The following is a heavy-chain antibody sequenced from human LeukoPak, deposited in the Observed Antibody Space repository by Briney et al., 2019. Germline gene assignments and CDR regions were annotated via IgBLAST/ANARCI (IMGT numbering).Heavy chain of an antibody. V-gene: IGHV3-23*01. CDR3: AKDTTYSGSYFFH. Sequence: GGSLRLSCAASGFIFSGYAMSWVRQAPGKGLEWVSGISGSGDTTHYADSVEGRFTISRDNAKSTVNLQMNSLRAEDTAIYHCAKDTTYSGSYFFHWGQGTLVTVSS. CDR1: GFIFSGYA. J-gene: IGHJ4*02. CDR2: ISGSGDTT. D-gene: IGHD1-26*01.